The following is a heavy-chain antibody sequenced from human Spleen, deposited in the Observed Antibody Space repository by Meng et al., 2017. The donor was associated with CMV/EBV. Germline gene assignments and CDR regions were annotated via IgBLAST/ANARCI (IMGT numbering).Heavy chain of an antibody. CDR1: GDSVSSNSAA. CDR3: ARGQVAARPGRKIPGSGMDV. D-gene: IGHD6-6*01. J-gene: IGHJ6*02. V-gene: IGHV6-1*01. Sequence: SETLSLTCAISGDSVSSNSAAWNWIRQSPSRGLEWLGRTYYRSKWYNDYAVSVKSRITINPDTSKNQFSLKLSSVTAADTAVYYCARGQVAARPGRKIPGSGMDVWGQGTTVTVSS. CDR2: TYYRSKWYN.